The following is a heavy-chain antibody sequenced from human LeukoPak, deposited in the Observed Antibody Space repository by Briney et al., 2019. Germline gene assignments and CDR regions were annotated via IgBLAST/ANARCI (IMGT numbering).Heavy chain of an antibody. CDR2: ISYNGYT. CDR3: ARHLDYYGSGSYEY. D-gene: IGHD3-10*01. CDR1: GGSISTYY. V-gene: IGHV4-59*08. J-gene: IGHJ4*02. Sequence: SETLSLTCAVSGGSISTYYWSWIRQPPGKGLEWIGYISYNGYTNYNPSLKSRVTISVDTSKGQFSLKLSSVTAADTAVYYCARHLDYYGSGSYEYWGQGTLVTVSS.